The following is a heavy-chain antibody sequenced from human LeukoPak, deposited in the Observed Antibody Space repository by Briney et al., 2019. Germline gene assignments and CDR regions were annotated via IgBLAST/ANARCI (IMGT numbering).Heavy chain of an antibody. Sequence: ASVKVSCKASGYTFSGYYMHWVRQAPGQGLEWMGWINANSGGTNYAQKFQGRVTMTRDTSISTAYMELSRLRSDDTAVYYCAREPGDGGYDNFDYWGQGTLVTVSS. CDR3: AREPGDGGYDNFDY. CDR1: GYTFSGYY. D-gene: IGHD5-12*01. CDR2: INANSGGT. V-gene: IGHV1-2*02. J-gene: IGHJ4*02.